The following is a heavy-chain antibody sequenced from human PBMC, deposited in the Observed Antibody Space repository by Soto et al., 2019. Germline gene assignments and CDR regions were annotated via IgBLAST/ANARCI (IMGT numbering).Heavy chain of an antibody. CDR2: IYSGGST. V-gene: IGHV3-53*01. CDR3: ARGRGSSGWYRGDHYGMDV. Sequence: PGGSLRLSCAASGFTVSSNYMSWVRQAPGKGLEWVSVIYSGGSTYYADSVKGRFTISRDNSKNTLYLQMNGLRAEDTAVYYCARGRGSSGWYRGDHYGMDVWGQGTTVTSP. D-gene: IGHD6-19*01. J-gene: IGHJ6*02. CDR1: GFTVSSNY.